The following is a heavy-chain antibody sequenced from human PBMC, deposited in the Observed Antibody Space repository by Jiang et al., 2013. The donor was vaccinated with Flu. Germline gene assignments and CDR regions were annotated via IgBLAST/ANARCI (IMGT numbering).Heavy chain of an antibody. CDR3: AREGIAAAGGFDP. CDR2: INTNTGNP. D-gene: IGHD6-13*01. J-gene: IGHJ5*02. V-gene: IGHV7-4-1*02. CDR1: GYTFTNFA. Sequence: KASGYTFTNFAMNWVRQAPGQGLEWMGWINTNTGNPTYAQGFTGRFVFSLDTSVSTAYLQISSLKAEDTAVYYCAREGIAAAGGFDPWGQGTLVTVSS.